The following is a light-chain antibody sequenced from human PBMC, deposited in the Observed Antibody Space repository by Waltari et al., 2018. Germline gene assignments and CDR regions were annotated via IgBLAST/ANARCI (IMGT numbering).Light chain of an antibody. J-gene: IGLJ1*01. V-gene: IGLV2-8*01. CDR2: EVS. CDR3: SSYAGSNNLGV. Sequence: QSALTQPPSASGSPGQSVTISCPGTTSHVGGYNYVSWYQHHPGKAPKLMIYEVSTRPSGVPDRFSGSKSGNTASLTVSGLQAEDEADYYCSSYAGSNNLGVFGTGTKVTVL. CDR1: TSHVGGYNY.